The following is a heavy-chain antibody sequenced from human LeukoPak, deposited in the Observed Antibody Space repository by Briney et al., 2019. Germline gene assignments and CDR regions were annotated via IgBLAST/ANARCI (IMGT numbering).Heavy chain of an antibody. CDR1: GFTFNSYG. CDR2: IWPDGSNK. V-gene: IGHV3-33*01. CDR3: ARDYCRTTSCLES. J-gene: IGHJ4*02. D-gene: IGHD2-2*01. Sequence: GGSLRLSCAASGFTFNSYGMFWVRQAPGKGLEWVAFIWPDGSNKLYGDSAKGRFTISRDNSKNTVYLQMNSLRAEDTAVYYCARDYCRTTSCLESWGQGTLVTVSS.